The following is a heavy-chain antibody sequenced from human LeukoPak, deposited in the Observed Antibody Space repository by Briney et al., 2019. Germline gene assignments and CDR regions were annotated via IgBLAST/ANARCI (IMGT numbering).Heavy chain of an antibody. CDR2: IYSGGST. CDR3: ARDRGSGWYSAFDM. Sequence: GGSLRLSCAASGFTVSSNYMSWVRQAPGKGLEWVSVIYSGGSTYYADSVKGRFTISRDNSKNTLYLQMDSLRAEDTALYYCARDRGSGWYSAFDMRGQGTMVTVSS. CDR1: GFTVSSNY. J-gene: IGHJ3*02. V-gene: IGHV3-66*01. D-gene: IGHD6-19*01.